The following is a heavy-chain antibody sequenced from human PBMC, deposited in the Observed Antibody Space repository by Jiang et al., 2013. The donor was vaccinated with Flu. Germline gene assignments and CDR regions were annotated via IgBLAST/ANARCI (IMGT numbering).Heavy chain of an antibody. Sequence: GDSDTRYSPSFQGQVTISADKSISTAYLQWSSLKASDTAMYYCARHVGLTSGWYETWGQGTLVTVSS. J-gene: IGHJ5*02. D-gene: IGHD2-2*01. CDR2: GDSDT. CDR3: ARHVGLTSGWYET. V-gene: IGHV5-51*01.